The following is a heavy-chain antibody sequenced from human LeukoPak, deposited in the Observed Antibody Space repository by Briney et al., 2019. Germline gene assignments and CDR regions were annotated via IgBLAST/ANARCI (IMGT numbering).Heavy chain of an antibody. CDR1: GGSISSYY. D-gene: IGHD6-19*01. J-gene: IGHJ4*02. CDR2: IYYSGST. Sequence: PSETLSLTCTVSGGSISSYYWSWIRQPPGKGLEWIGYIYYSGSTNYNPSLKGRVTISVDTSKNQFSLKLSSVTAADTAVYYCARGTDSSGWYGVSFDYWGQGTLVTVSS. CDR3: ARGTDSSGWYGVSFDY. V-gene: IGHV4-59*01.